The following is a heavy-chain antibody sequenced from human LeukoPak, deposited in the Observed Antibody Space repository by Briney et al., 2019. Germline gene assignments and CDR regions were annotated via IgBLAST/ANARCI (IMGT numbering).Heavy chain of an antibody. CDR1: GYTFTGYY. CDR2: INPNSGGT. J-gene: IGHJ4*02. Sequence: GASVKVSCKASGYTFTGYYLHWVRQAPGQGLEWMGWINPNSGGTNYAQKFQGRVTMTRDMSTSTVYMELSRLRSDDTAVYYCAREELSIAAAGTGLTDYWGQGTLVTVSS. CDR3: AREELSIAAAGTGLTDY. V-gene: IGHV1-2*02. D-gene: IGHD6-13*01.